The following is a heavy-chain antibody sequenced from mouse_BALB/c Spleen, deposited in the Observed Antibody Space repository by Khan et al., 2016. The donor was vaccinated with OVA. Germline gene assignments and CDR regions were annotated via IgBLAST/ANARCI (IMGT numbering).Heavy chain of an antibody. CDR1: GYTFTNYD. Sequence: QVQLQQPGAELVKPGASVNLSCKASGYTFTNYDINWVRQRPEQGLEWIGWLFPGDGSTKYNEKFKGKATLTTDKSSSTAYMQISRLTSEDSADYFCARRRDTNDYWGQGTTLTVSS. CDR3: ARRRDTNDY. CDR2: LFPGDGST. J-gene: IGHJ2*01. V-gene: IGHV1-85*01.